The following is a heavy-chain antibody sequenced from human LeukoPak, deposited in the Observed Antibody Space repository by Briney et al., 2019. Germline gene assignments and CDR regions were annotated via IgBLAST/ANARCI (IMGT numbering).Heavy chain of an antibody. CDR2: ISSSSSYT. J-gene: IGHJ4*02. CDR3: ARSGGSGSYYGL. CDR1: GFTFSNYY. Sequence: SGGSLRLSCAASGFTFSNYYMSWIRQAPGKGLEWVSYISSSSSYTNYADSVKGRFTTSRDNAKNSLYLQMNSLRAEDTAVYYCARSGGSGSYYGLWGQGTLVTVSS. V-gene: IGHV3-11*06. D-gene: IGHD1-26*01.